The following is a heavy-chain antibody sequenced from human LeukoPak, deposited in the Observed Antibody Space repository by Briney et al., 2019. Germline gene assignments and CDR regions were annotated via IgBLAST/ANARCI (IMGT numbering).Heavy chain of an antibody. CDR2: ISSSSSTI. CDR3: ARDTYSSGWPY. Sequence: GGSLRLSCAASGFTFSNAWMSWVRQALGKGLEWVSYISSSSSTIYYADSVKGRFTISRDNAKNSLYLQMNSLRAEDTAVYYCARDTYSSGWPYWGQGTLVTVSS. V-gene: IGHV3-48*01. D-gene: IGHD6-19*01. J-gene: IGHJ4*02. CDR1: GFTFSNAW.